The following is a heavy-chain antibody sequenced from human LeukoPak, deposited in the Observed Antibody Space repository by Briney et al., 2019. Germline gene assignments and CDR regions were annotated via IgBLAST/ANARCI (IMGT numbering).Heavy chain of an antibody. Sequence: SETLSLTCTVSGGSISSGSYYWSWIRQPAGKGLEWIGRIYTSGSTNYNPSLKSRVTISVDTSKNQFSLKLSSVTAADTAVYYFARVKGLLEMATTEGWFDPWGQGTLVTVSS. D-gene: IGHD5-24*01. V-gene: IGHV4-61*02. CDR3: ARVKGLLEMATTEGWFDP. J-gene: IGHJ5*02. CDR1: GGSISSGSYY. CDR2: IYTSGST.